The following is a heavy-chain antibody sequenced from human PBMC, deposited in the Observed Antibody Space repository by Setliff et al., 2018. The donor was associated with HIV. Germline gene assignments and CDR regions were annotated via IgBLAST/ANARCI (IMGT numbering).Heavy chain of an antibody. D-gene: IGHD6-6*01. V-gene: IGHV4-59*08. CDR3: ARVPPEYSSSSQAFDI. J-gene: IGHJ3*02. CDR2: IYYNGNT. CDR1: GGSITSYY. Sequence: SETLSLTCTVSGGSITSYYWSWIRQPPGKGLEWIGYIYYNGNTNYNPSLKSRGTMSVDTSKNQFSLRLTSVTAADTAVYYCARVPPEYSSSSQAFDIWGQGTKVTVSS.